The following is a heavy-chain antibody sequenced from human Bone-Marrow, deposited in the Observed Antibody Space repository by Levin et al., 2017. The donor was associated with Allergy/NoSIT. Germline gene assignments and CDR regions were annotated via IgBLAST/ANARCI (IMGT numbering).Heavy chain of an antibody. CDR1: GFPFSNYA. J-gene: IGHJ6*03. V-gene: IGHV3-23*01. CDR2: ISRSGDRT. CDR3: ARGPDESGFFGVIVIPVYYMDV. Sequence: GSLKISCVASGFPFSNYAMTWVRQAPGQGLEWVSGISRSGDRTFYADSVKGRFTVSRDNSKNTLDLQMDSLRAEDSALYYCARGPDESGFFGVIVIPVYYMDVWGKGTTVTVSS. D-gene: IGHD3-3*01.